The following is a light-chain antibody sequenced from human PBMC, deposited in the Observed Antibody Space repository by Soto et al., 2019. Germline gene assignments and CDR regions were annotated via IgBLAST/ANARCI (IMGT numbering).Light chain of an antibody. V-gene: IGKV1-39*01. J-gene: IGKJ1*01. Sequence: QLTQSPSSLSASVGDRVIITCXASQSVSRSLNWYQQKAGQAPKLLIYAASTLHSGVPSRFSGSGSGTEFTLTISSLQPEDFATYYCQQNAITPPWTFGQGTKWIS. CDR2: AAS. CDR3: QQNAITPPWT. CDR1: QSVSRS.